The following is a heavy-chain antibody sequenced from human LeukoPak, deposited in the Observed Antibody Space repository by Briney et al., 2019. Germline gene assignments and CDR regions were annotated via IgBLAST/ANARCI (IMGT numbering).Heavy chain of an antibody. Sequence: GGSLRLSCAVSGFTFGIYAMTWVRQAPGRGLEWVSTISGSGGTTHFADSVKGRFTISGDNSGSTLYLQMNSLRAEDTAVYWCARGHSSGWYYFDSWGQGTLVTVSS. CDR2: ISGSGGTT. CDR3: ARGHSSGWYYFDS. J-gene: IGHJ4*02. D-gene: IGHD6-19*01. V-gene: IGHV3-23*01. CDR1: GFTFGIYA.